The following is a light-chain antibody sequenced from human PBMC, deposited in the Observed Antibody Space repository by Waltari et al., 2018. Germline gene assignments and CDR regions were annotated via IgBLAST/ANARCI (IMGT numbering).Light chain of an antibody. CDR1: SGSGSTSHS. V-gene: IGLV8-61*01. Sequence: QTVVTQEPSFSVSPGGTVTLTRGLSSGSGSTSHSPSWYQQTPGQAPRALIYTTNTRSSGVPGRFSGSILGNRAALTITGGQADDESNYYCVLYMGNGISIFGGGTKLTVL. J-gene: IGLJ2*01. CDR2: TTN. CDR3: VLYMGNGISI.